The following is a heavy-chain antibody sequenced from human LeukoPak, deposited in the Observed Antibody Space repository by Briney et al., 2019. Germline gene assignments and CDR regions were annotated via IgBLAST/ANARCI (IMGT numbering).Heavy chain of an antibody. CDR1: GYTFTSYG. D-gene: IGHD4-17*01. J-gene: IGHJ4*02. V-gene: IGHV1-18*01. CDR2: ISAYNGNT. Sequence: ASVKVSCKASGYTFTSYGISWVRQAPGQGLEWMGWISAYNGNTNYAQKLQGRVTMTTDTSTSTAYMELRSLRSDDTAVYYCASISYGDYSFDYWGQGTLVTVSS. CDR3: ASISYGDYSFDY.